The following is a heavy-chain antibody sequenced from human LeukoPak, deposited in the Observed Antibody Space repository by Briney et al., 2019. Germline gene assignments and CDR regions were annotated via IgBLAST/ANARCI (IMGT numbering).Heavy chain of an antibody. J-gene: IGHJ5*02. CDR2: IYYSGST. Sequence: SETLSLTCTVSGGSISSSSYYWGWIRQPPGKGLEWIGSIYYSGSTYYNPSLKSRVTISVDTSKNQFSLKLSSVTAADTAVYYCARGDPPYDFWSGYYMSGNWFDPWGQGTLVTVSS. CDR1: GGSISSSSYY. V-gene: IGHV4-39*01. CDR3: ARGDPPYDFWSGYYMSGNWFDP. D-gene: IGHD3-3*01.